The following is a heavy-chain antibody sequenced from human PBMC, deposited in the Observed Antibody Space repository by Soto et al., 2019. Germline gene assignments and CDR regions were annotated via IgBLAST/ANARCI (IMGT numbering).Heavy chain of an antibody. Sequence: QVQLQESGPGLVKPSQTLSLTCTVSGGSISSGVYYWTWIRQPPGKGLEWIANIYYSGSTYYNPSLRSRVTISVDTSENQFSLKLSSVTATDTAVYYCARFTVATHFDGYWGQGTLVTVSS. CDR3: ARFTVATHFDGY. D-gene: IGHD5-12*01. CDR1: GGSISSGVYY. J-gene: IGHJ4*02. V-gene: IGHV4-30-4*01. CDR2: IYYSGST.